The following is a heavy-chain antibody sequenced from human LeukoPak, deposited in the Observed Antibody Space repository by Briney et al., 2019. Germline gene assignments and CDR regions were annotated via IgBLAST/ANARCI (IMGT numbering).Heavy chain of an antibody. J-gene: IGHJ6*02. CDR3: AKAPSGGGYYDSSGYYEELDYGMDV. Sequence: GGSLRLSCAASGFTFDDYAMHWVRQAPGKGLEWVSGISWSSGSIGYADSVKGRFTISRDNPKNSLYLQMNSLRAEDTALYYCAKAPSGGGYYDSSGYYEELDYGMDVWGQGTTVTVSS. V-gene: IGHV3-9*01. CDR1: GFTFDDYA. D-gene: IGHD3-22*01. CDR2: ISWSSGSI.